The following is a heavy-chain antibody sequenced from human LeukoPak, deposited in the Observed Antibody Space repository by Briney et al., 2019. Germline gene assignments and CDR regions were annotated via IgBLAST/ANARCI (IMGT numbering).Heavy chain of an antibody. CDR3: ARGPVGTGAFDF. V-gene: IGHV3-64*01. Sequence: GGSLRLSCAASGFTFSIYPMHWVRQAPGKGLEYVSAISSSGGSTFYANSVKGRFTVSRDNSKSTLYLQMGSLRTEDMAVYYCARGPVGTGAFDFWGQGTLVTVSS. J-gene: IGHJ4*02. CDR1: GFTFSIYP. D-gene: IGHD3-10*01. CDR2: ISSSGGST.